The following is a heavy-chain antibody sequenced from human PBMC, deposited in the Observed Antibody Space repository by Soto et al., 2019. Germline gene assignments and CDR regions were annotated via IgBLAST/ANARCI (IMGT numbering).Heavy chain of an antibody. D-gene: IGHD6-19*01. CDR2: ISAYNGNT. J-gene: IGHJ5*02. V-gene: IGHV1-18*01. CDR3: AREDSSGWLNWFDP. Sequence: GQGLEWMGWISAYNGNTNYAQKLQGRVTMTTDTSTRKAYMELRRLRSDDKAVYYCAREDSSGWLNWFDPAGQGTLVTVPS.